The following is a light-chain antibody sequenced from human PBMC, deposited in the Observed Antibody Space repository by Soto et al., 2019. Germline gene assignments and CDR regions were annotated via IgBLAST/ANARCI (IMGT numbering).Light chain of an antibody. V-gene: IGLV1-40*01. Sequence: QSVLTQPPSVSGAPGQRVTISCTGSSSNIGAGYDVHWYQQLPGTAPKLLISGNSNRPSGVPDRFSGSKSGTSASLAITGLQAEDEAYYYCQSYDSSLSGSVVFGGGTKVTVL. J-gene: IGLJ2*01. CDR1: SSNIGAGYD. CDR2: GNS. CDR3: QSYDSSLSGSVV.